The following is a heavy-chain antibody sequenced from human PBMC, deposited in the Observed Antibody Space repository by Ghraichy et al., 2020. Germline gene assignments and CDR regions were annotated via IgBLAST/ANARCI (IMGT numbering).Heavy chain of an antibody. CDR1: GCPISTYY. CDR3: ARESITIGYYFDY. Sequence: SETLSLTCTVSGCPISTYYCSWIRQPPGNGLEWIGYIYYSGCTNYNPSLKSRVPISVDTSKNHFSLQLSSVTAADTALCYGARESITIGYYFDYWGQGTLVTVSS. CDR2: IYYSGCT. D-gene: IGHD3-10*01. V-gene: IGHV4-59*01. J-gene: IGHJ4*02.